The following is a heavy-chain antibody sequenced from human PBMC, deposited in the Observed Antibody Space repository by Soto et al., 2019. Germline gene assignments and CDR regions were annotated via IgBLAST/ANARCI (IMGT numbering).Heavy chain of an antibody. D-gene: IGHD1-26*01. CDR3: ASDRRLYYSDAFDI. V-gene: IGHV3-30*03. CDR1: GFTFSIYG. Sequence: QVQLVESGGGVVQPGRSLRLSCAASGFTFSIYGMHWVRHAPGKGLEWVAMISFDGSEKYYTDSVKGRFHISRDSSKNTMYLQMDSLRVEDTAVYYRASDRRLYYSDAFDIWGQGTTVTVSS. J-gene: IGHJ3*02. CDR2: ISFDGSEK.